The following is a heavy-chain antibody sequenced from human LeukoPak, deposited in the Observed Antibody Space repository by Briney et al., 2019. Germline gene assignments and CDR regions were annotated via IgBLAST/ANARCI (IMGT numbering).Heavy chain of an antibody. CDR1: GFTFSTYW. CDR3: ARDHGSCSSTSCYRPHNWFDP. V-gene: IGHV3-7*03. J-gene: IGHJ5*02. Sequence: GGSLRLPCAASGFTFSTYWMSWVRQAPGKGPEWVANIKEDGSEKYYVDSVKGRFTISRDNAKTSLHLQMDSLRSEDTAVYYCARDHGSCSSTSCYRPHNWFDPWGQGTLVTVSS. D-gene: IGHD2-2*01. CDR2: IKEDGSEK.